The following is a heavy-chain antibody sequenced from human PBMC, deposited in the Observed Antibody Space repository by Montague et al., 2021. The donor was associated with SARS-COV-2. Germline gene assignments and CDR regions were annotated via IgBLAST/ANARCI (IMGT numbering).Heavy chain of an antibody. CDR1: GLTVNSNF. CDR3: ASGLGYGDYGDY. D-gene: IGHD4-17*01. J-gene: IGHJ4*02. Sequence: SLRLSCAASGLTVNSNFMTWVRQAPGKGLEWVSVIYAGGGTDYAASVKGRFTVSRDNFKNTLYLQMNSLRVDDTALYYCASGLGYGDYGDYWGQGTLVTVSS. V-gene: IGHV3-53*01. CDR2: IYAGGGT.